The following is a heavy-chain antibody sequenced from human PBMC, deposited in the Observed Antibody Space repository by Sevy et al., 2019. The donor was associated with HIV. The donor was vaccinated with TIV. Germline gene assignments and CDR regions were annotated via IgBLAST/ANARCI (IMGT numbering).Heavy chain of an antibody. D-gene: IGHD2-8*01. CDR3: ARVAVEYCTNDCYHRFDH. J-gene: IGHJ4*02. V-gene: IGHV3-30-3*01. CDR2: ISYYGVNK. CDR1: GFTIHTYA. Sequence: GGSLRLSCAASGFTIHTYAVLWVRQAPGPGLEWLTLISYYGVNKYYADSVTGRFTISRDNSRNTLYLQMDSLSFGDTALYYCARVAVEYCTNDCYHRFDHWGQGTLVTVSS.